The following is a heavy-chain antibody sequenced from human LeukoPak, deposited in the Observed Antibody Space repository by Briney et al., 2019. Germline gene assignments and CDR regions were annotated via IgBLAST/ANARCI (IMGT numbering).Heavy chain of an antibody. Sequence: SETLSLTCTVSGGSISSSSYYWGWIRQPPGKGLEWIGSIYYSGSTYYNPSLKSRVTISVDTSKTQFSLKLSSVTAADTAVYYCARTKKQWLVIQNWFDPWGQGTLVTVSS. CDR2: IYYSGST. J-gene: IGHJ5*02. CDR1: GGSISSSSYY. D-gene: IGHD6-19*01. CDR3: ARTKKQWLVIQNWFDP. V-gene: IGHV4-39*07.